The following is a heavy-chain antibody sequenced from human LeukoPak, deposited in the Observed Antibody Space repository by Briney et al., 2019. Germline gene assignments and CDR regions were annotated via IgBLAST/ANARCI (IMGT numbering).Heavy chain of an antibody. D-gene: IGHD1-26*01. Sequence: GGSLRLSCAASGFTFSSYAMHWVRQAPGKGLEWVAVISYDGSNKYYADSVKGRFTISRDNSKNTLYLQMNSLRAEDTAVYYCASLGSVVGWFDPWGQGTLVTVSS. J-gene: IGHJ5*02. CDR2: ISYDGSNK. CDR1: GFTFSSYA. V-gene: IGHV3-30*04. CDR3: ASLGSVVGWFDP.